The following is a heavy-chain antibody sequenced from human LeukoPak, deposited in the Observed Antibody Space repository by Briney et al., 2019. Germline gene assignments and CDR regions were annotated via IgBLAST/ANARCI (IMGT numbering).Heavy chain of an antibody. Sequence: ASVKVSCKASGYTFTSYDINWVRQATGQGLEWMGWMNPNSGNTGYAQKFQGRVTMTRNTSISTAYMELSSLRSEDTAVYYCARDDRRLWFGELFSDYWGQGTLVTVSS. J-gene: IGHJ4*02. CDR3: ARDDRRLWFGELFSDY. CDR1: GYTFTSYD. CDR2: MNPNSGNT. V-gene: IGHV1-8*01. D-gene: IGHD3-10*01.